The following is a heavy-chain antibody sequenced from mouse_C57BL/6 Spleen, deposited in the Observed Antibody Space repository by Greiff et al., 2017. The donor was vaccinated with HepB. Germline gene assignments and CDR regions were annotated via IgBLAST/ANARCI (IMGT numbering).Heavy chain of an antibody. D-gene: IGHD1-1*01. J-gene: IGHJ3*01. V-gene: IGHV1-50*01. CDR1: GYTFTSYW. CDR3: AYYYGSMAY. CDR2: IDPSDSYT. Sequence: QVQLQQPGAELVKPGASVKLSCKASGYTFTSYWMQWVKQRPGQGLEWIGEIDPSDSYTNYNQKFKGKATLTVDTSSSTAYMQLSSLTSEDSAVYYCAYYYGSMAYWGQGTLVTVSA.